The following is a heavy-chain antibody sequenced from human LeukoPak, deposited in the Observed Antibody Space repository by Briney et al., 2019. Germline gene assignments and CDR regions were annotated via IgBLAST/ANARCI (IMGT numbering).Heavy chain of an antibody. D-gene: IGHD6-13*01. CDR1: GFTFSSYG. V-gene: IGHV3-30*18. J-gene: IGHJ4*02. CDR3: AKETSGYSSSWYVIGPSYYFDY. CDR2: ISYDGSNK. Sequence: PGGSLRLSCAASGFTFSSYGMPWVRQAPGKGLEWVAVISYDGSNKYYADSVKGRFTISRDNSKNTLYLQMNSLRAEDTAVYYCAKETSGYSSSWYVIGPSYYFDYWGQGTLVTVSS.